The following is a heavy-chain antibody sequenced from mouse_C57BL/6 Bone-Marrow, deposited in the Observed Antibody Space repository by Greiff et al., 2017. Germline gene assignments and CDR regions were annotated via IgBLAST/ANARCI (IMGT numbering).Heavy chain of an antibody. CDR3: ARIRLYDPSRNWYFDV. J-gene: IGHJ1*03. CDR1: GYTFTSYW. V-gene: IGHV1-59*01. CDR2: IDPSDSYT. Sequence: QAQLQQPGAELVRPGTSVKLSCKASGYTFTSYWMHWVKQRPGQGLEWIGVIDPSDSYTNYNQKFKGKATLTVDTSSSTAYMQLSSLTSEDSAVYYCARIRLYDPSRNWYFDVWGTGTTVTVSS. D-gene: IGHD2-3*01.